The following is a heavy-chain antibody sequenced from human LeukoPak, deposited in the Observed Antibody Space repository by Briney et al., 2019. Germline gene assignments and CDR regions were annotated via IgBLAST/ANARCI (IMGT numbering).Heavy chain of an antibody. CDR3: ARAVYSNQWGPFYFDY. D-gene: IGHD4-11*01. CDR1: GFSLSTSGVG. CDR2: IYWDDDK. J-gene: IGHJ4*02. Sequence: SGXTLVKPTQTLTLTCTFSGFSLSTSGVGVGWIRQPPGKALEWLALIYWDDDKGYSPSLKSRLTITKDTSKNQEVLTMTNMDPVDTATYYCARAVYSNQWGPFYFDYWGQGTLVTVSS. V-gene: IGHV2-5*02.